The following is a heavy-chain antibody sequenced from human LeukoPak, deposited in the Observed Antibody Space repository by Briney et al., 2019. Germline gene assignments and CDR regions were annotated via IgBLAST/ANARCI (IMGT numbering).Heavy chain of an antibody. V-gene: IGHV1-18*04. CDR2: ISPYNDYT. CDR3: ARWYCSSTSCYAGDFDM. Sequence: ASVKVSCKDSGYTFTNYGISWVRQAPGQGLEWIGWISPYNDYTNYAQKLQGRVTMTTDISTSTGYMELRSLRSDDTAVYYCARWYCSSTSCYAGDFDMWGQGTMVTVSS. CDR1: GYTFTNYG. J-gene: IGHJ3*02. D-gene: IGHD2-2*01.